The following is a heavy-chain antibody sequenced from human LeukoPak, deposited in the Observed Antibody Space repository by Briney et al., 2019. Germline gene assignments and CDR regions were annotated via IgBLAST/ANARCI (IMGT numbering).Heavy chain of an antibody. J-gene: IGHJ5*02. Sequence: SETLSLTCTVSGGSISRHYWNWIRQPPGKGLEWIGYISESGSTNYNPSLKSRVSMSVDLSKNQFSLKVNSVTAADTAVYYCASGGHHYDSSGFHWFDPWGQGPRSPSPQ. V-gene: IGHV4-4*08. CDR3: ASGGHHYDSSGFHWFDP. CDR1: GGSISRHY. CDR2: ISESGST. D-gene: IGHD3-22*01.